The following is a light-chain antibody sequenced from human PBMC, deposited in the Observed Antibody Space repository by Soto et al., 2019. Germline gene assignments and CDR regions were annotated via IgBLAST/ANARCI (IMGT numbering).Light chain of an antibody. Sequence: LTQSPGTLCLSRKKRATISGRASQSVGSSYLAWYQQRPGQAPRLLIYGASNRATGIPDRFSGSGSGTDFTLTISRLEPEDFAVYYCQQYGSSGTFGQGTKVDIK. CDR1: QSVGSSY. J-gene: IGKJ1*01. CDR2: GAS. V-gene: IGKV3-20*01. CDR3: QQYGSSGT.